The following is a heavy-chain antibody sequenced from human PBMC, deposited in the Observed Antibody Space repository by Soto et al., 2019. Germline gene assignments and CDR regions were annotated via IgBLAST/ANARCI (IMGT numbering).Heavy chain of an antibody. V-gene: IGHV3-23*01. CDR1: EFTVSRSA. Sequence: QLLESGGGLVQPGGSLRLSCTASEFTVSRSAMSWVRQAPGKGLEWVSTLTGGAGATYYADSVKGRFTISRDNSKNALFLQMNSRRAEDTALYYCAKVFNSSGWFTGVYYYYGMDVWGPGTTVTVSS. J-gene: IGHJ6*02. D-gene: IGHD6-19*01. CDR2: LTGGAGAT. CDR3: AKVFNSSGWFTGVYYYYGMDV.